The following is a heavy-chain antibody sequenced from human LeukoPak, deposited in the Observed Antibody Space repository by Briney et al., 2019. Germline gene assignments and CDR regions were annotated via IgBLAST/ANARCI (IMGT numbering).Heavy chain of an antibody. CDR3: AREHHTAATYQEWELPSRYFDY. Sequence: PSETLSLTCTVSGGSINNYYWSWIRQPAGKGLEWIGLIYSSGSTSYNPSLKSRVTMSVDTSKKQFSLRLSSVTAADTAVYYCAREHHTAATYQEWELPSRYFDYWGQGTLVTVSS. D-gene: IGHD1-26*01. CDR1: GGSINNYY. V-gene: IGHV4-4*07. J-gene: IGHJ4*02. CDR2: IYSSGST.